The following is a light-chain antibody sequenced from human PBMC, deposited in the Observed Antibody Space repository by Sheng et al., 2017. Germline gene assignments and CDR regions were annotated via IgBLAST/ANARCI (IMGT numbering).Light chain of an antibody. CDR1: SSNIGSNY. Sequence: QSVLTQPPSVSAAPGQMVTISCSGSSSNIGSNYVSWYQQLPGAAPRLLIYENNKRPSGIPDRFSGSKSGTSATLGIIGLQTGDEADYYCGTWDNILTGVVFGGGTKLTV. CDR3: GTWDNILTGVV. CDR2: ENN. J-gene: IGLJ2*01. V-gene: IGLV1-51*02.